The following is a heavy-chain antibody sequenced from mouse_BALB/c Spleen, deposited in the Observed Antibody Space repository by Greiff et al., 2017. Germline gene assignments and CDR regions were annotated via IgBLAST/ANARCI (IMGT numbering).Heavy chain of an antibody. J-gene: IGHJ3*01. CDR3: AREGWLLPFAY. V-gene: IGHV1-55*01. CDR2: IYPGSGST. D-gene: IGHD2-3*01. Sequence: QVQLQQPGAELVKPGTSVKLSCKASGYNFTSYWINWVKLRPGQGLEWIGDIYPGSGSTNYNEKFKSKATLTVDTSSSTAYMQLSSLASEDSALYYCAREGWLLPFAYWGQGTLVTVSA. CDR1: GYNFTSYW.